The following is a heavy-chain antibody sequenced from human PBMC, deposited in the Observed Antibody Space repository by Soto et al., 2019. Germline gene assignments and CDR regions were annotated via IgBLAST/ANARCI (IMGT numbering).Heavy chain of an antibody. CDR1: CGSISSGGYY. D-gene: IGHD3-22*01. CDR3: ARAENYTHYYDSSGYYYPNWFDP. Sequence: PSETLSLTCTFSCGSISSGGYYWSWIRQHPGKGLEWIGYIYYSGSTYYNPSLKSRVTISVDTSKNQFSLKLSSVTAADTAVYYCARAENYTHYYDSSGYYYPNWFDPWGQGTLVTSPQ. V-gene: IGHV4-31*03. J-gene: IGHJ5*02. CDR2: IYYSGST.